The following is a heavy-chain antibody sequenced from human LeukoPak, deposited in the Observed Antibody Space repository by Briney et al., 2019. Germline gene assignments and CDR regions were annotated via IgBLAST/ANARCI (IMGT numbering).Heavy chain of an antibody. D-gene: IGHD6-13*01. CDR2: IYYSGST. J-gene: IGHJ4*02. V-gene: IGHV4-39*07. CDR1: GGSISSSSYY. CDR3: ARVGAAAGFDY. Sequence: PSETLSLTCTVSGGSISSSSYYWGWIRQPPGKGLEWIGSIYYSGSTYYNPSLKSRVTISVDTSKNQFSLKLSSVTAADTAVYYCARVGAAAGFDYWGQGTLVNVSS.